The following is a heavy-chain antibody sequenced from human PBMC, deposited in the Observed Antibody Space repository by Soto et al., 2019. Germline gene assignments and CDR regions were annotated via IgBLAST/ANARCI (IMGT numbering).Heavy chain of an antibody. CDR1: GFTFSSYA. D-gene: IGHD5-18*01. V-gene: IGHV3-23*01. CDR3: TKDHKLWSHGSFDY. CDR2: ISGSGGST. J-gene: IGHJ4*02. Sequence: PGGSLRLSCAASGFTFSSYAMSWARQAPGKGLEWVSAISGSGGSTYYADSVKGRFTISRDNSKNTLYLQMNSLRAEDTAVYYCTKDHKLWSHGSFDYWGQGTLVTVSS.